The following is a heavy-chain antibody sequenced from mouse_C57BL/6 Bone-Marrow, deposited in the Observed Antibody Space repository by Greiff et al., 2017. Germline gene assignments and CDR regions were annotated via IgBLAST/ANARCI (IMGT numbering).Heavy chain of an antibody. J-gene: IGHJ2*01. Sequence: QVQLKESGPELVKPGASVKISCKASGYTFTDYYINWVKQRPGQGLEWIGWIFPGSGSTYYNEKFKGKATLTVDKSSSAAYMLLSSLTSEDSAVYFCARGIISAGGRGYDFDYWGQGTTLTVSS. CDR1: GYTFTDYY. CDR2: IFPGSGST. CDR3: ARGIISAGGRGYDFDY. D-gene: IGHD1-1*01. V-gene: IGHV1-75*01.